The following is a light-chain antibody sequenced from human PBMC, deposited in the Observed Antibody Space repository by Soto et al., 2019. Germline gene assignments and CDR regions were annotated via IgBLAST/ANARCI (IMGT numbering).Light chain of an antibody. Sequence: QSVLTQPRSVSGSPGQSVTISCTGASSDFGGSHYVSWYRQSPGNAPKLIIYDVIKRPSGVPDRFSGSKSINTASLTISGLQAVDEADYYCCSYAGNYTWVFGGGTKLTVL. V-gene: IGLV2-11*01. J-gene: IGLJ3*02. CDR3: CSYAGNYTWV. CDR2: DVI. CDR1: SSDFGGSHY.